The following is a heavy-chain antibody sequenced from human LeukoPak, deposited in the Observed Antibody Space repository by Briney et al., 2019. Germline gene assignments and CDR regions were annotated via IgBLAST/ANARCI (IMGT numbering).Heavy chain of an antibody. CDR3: ARAETYGSGNYYTLYFDS. D-gene: IGHD3-10*01. Sequence: SETLSLTCTVSGGSISSYSWSWIRQPPGKGLEWIGYIYYSGSTIYNPSLKSRVTISVDTSKNQFSLKLSSVTAADTAVYYCARAETYGSGNYYTLYFDSWGQGTLVTVSS. J-gene: IGHJ4*02. CDR2: IYYSGST. V-gene: IGHV4-59*01. CDR1: GGSISSYS.